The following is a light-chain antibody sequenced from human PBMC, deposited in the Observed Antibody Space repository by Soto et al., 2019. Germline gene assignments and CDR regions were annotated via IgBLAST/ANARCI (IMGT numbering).Light chain of an antibody. Sequence: QSVLTQPPSVSAAPGQKVTISCSGSSSNIGNNYVSWYQQLPGTAPKLLIYDNNKRPSGIPDRFSASKSGTSATLGNTGLQTGDEADYYCGTWDSSLSAGIFGGGTKVTVL. J-gene: IGLJ2*01. CDR1: SSNIGNNY. CDR3: GTWDSSLSAGI. CDR2: DNN. V-gene: IGLV1-51*01.